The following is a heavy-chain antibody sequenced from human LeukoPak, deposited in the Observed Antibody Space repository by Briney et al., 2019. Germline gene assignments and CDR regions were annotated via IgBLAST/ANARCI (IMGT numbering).Heavy chain of an antibody. J-gene: IGHJ4*02. CDR3: TKEWSNAGTPISPPDY. CDR2: ISGPGRTT. V-gene: IGHV3-23*01. CDR1: GFTFNSYV. D-gene: IGHD1-7*01. Sequence: GGSLRLSCAASGFTFNSYVMSWVRQAPGKGLEWVSGISGPGRTTYYADFVKGRFTISRDNSKNTLYLQMNSMRVEDTAVYFCTKEWSNAGTPISPPDYWGQGTLVTVSS.